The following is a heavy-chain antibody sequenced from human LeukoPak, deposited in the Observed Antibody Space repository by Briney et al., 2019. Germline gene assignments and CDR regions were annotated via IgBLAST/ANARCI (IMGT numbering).Heavy chain of an antibody. V-gene: IGHV4-61*02. Sequence: PSETLSLTCTVSGGSISSGSYYWSWIRQPAGKGLEWIGRIYTSGSTNYNPSLKSRVTISVDTSKNQFSLKLSSVTAADTAVYYCARLPYSSPIFDYWGQGTLVTVSS. J-gene: IGHJ4*02. CDR3: ARLPYSSPIFDY. D-gene: IGHD6-13*01. CDR1: GGSISSGSYY. CDR2: IYTSGST.